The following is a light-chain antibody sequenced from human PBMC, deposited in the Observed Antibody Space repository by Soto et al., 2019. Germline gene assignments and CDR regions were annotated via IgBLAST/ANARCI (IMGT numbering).Light chain of an antibody. CDR3: ISYTISGTLGG. CDR1: SSDAGGYNY. CDR2: EVS. V-gene: IGLV2-14*01. J-gene: IGLJ1*01. Sequence: QSVLTQPAPVSWSPGQSMTLSCTGNSSDAGGYNYVSWYQPHAGKAPNLMIYEVSNRPSVVSNRCSVSKSVNTTSLTISGLHAEDEADYYCISYTISGTLGGFGTGTKGTAL.